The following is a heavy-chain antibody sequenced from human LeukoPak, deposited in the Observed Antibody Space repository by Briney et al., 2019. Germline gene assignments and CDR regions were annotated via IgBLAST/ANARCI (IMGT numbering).Heavy chain of an antibody. Sequence: GGSLRLSCAASGFTFDDYTMHWVRQAPGKGLEWVSLITWDGGSTYYADSVKGRFTISRDNSKNSLYLQMNSLRAEDTAVYYCAGAGRKSRGVNNVREKETGYYHYLDVLGKGTTVTVSS. D-gene: IGHD3-10*02. V-gene: IGHV3-43*01. CDR2: ITWDGGST. J-gene: IGHJ6*03. CDR1: GFTFDDYT. CDR3: AGAGRKSRGVNNVREKETGYYHYLDV.